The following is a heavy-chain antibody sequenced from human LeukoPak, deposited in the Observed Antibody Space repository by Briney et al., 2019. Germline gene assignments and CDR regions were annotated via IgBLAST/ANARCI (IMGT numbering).Heavy chain of an antibody. CDR3: ARGEYYYDSNSAYRYFDP. V-gene: IGHV4-4*07. Sequence: SETLSLTRTVSGGSISSYYWSWIRQPAGKGLEWIGRIYTTGNTNYNPSLKSRVTMSIDTSKKQFSLKLSSVTAADTAVYYCARGEYYYDSNSAYRYFDPWGQGTLVTVSS. D-gene: IGHD3-22*01. CDR2: IYTTGNT. J-gene: IGHJ5*02. CDR1: GGSISSYY.